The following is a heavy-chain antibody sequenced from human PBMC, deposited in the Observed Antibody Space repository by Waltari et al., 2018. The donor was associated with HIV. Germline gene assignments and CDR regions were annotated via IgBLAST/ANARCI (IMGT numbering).Heavy chain of an antibody. J-gene: IGHJ6*02. CDR1: GFSFNSYT. CDR3: ARGASGYDSFYDHALDV. Sequence: EVQLVESGGGLVKPGGSVRLSCAASGFSFNSYTMSWVRQAPGKGVGGVASINDGTDNGGSADSVKGRFTISRDNAKNSLFLQIDTLSGEDTAVYFCARGASGYDSFYDHALDVWGQGTTLSVSS. D-gene: IGHD5-12*01. CDR2: INDGTDNG. V-gene: IGHV3-21*01.